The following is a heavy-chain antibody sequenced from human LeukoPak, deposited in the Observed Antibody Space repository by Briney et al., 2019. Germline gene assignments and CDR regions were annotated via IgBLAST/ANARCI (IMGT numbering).Heavy chain of an antibody. Sequence: SSETLSLTCTVSGGSISSSSYYWGWIRQPPGKGLEWIGSMYNGGSTYYNPSLKSRVTISLDTSKNQCSLKLSSVTAADTAVYYCARGANWGSPDYWGQGTLVTVSS. V-gene: IGHV4-39*07. CDR3: ARGANWGSPDY. CDR2: MYNGGST. D-gene: IGHD7-27*01. J-gene: IGHJ4*02. CDR1: GGSISSSSYY.